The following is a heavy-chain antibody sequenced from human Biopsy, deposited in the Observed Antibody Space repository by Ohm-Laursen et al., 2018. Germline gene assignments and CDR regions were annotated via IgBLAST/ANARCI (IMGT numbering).Heavy chain of an antibody. J-gene: IGHJ3*02. CDR2: IYYSGGT. Sequence: SDTLSLTCIVSGGPIDSYYWSWIRQPPGKALEWIGYIYYSGGTKYNPSLASRVTFSVDMSKSQFSLKLYSVTAADTAVYYCARVEAGTYDALDIWGQGALVAVSA. V-gene: IGHV4-59*07. D-gene: IGHD1-26*01. CDR3: ARVEAGTYDALDI. CDR1: GGPIDSYY.